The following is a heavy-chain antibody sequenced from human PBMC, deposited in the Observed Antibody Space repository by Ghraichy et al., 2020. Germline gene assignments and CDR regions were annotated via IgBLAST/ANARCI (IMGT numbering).Heavy chain of an antibody. CDR1: GDSVSSNSAT. Sequence: SQTLSLTCAISGDSVSSNSATWDWIRQSPSRGLEWLGRTYYTSKWNTDYAQSVKSRMTINPDTSKNQFSLQLDSVTPEDTSVYYCARGQVGDTRRGFDYWGQGALVTVSS. D-gene: IGHD1-26*01. V-gene: IGHV6-1*01. CDR2: TYYTSKWNT. J-gene: IGHJ4*02. CDR3: ARGQVGDTRRGFDY.